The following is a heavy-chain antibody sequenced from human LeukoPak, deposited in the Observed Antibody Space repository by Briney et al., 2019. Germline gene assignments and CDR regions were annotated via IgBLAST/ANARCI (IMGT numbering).Heavy chain of an antibody. V-gene: IGHV3-30*18. Sequence: RGSLTLSCAASGFTFSAYGMHWVRQAPGKGLEWVAIISYDGSNKYYPDSVKGRFTISRDDSKNTLYLQMNSLRTEDTAVYYCAKELTRPNRPVAGLNYWGQGSLVTV. CDR1: GFTFSAYG. CDR3: AKELTRPNRPVAGLNY. J-gene: IGHJ4*02. CDR2: ISYDGSNK. D-gene: IGHD6-19*01.